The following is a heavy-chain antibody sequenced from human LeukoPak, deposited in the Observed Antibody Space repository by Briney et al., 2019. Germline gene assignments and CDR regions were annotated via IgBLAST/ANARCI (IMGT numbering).Heavy chain of an antibody. J-gene: IGHJ5*02. CDR1: GFTFKSYD. CDR3: ARDRRSGSSRWLDT. V-gene: IGHV3-30*03. Sequence: GRSLRLSWADSGFTFKSYDMHWVRQAPGKGLEWVAIISFDGSETSYGDSVKGRFTISRDNSKSSLYLQMTNLRGNDTAVYYCARDRRSGSSRWLDTWGQGTLVTVSS. D-gene: IGHD6-25*01. CDR2: ISFDGSET.